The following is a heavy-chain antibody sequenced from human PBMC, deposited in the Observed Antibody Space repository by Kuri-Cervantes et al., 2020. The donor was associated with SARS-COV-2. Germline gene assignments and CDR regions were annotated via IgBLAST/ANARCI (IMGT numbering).Heavy chain of an antibody. CDR2: IYPGDSDT. V-gene: IGHV5-51*01. D-gene: IGHD4-17*01. Sequence: KVSCKGSGYSFTTYWIGWVRQMPRKGLEWMGIIYPGDSDTRYSPSFQGQVTISADKSISTAFLQWSSLKASDTAIYYCARRAYGEQVDYYYMDVWGKGTTVTVSS. J-gene: IGHJ6*03. CDR1: GYSFTTYW. CDR3: ARRAYGEQVDYYYMDV.